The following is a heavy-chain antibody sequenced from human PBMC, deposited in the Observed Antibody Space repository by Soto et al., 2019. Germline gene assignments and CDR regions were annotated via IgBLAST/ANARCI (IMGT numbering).Heavy chain of an antibody. CDR3: AREYCGEYLNLFDP. D-gene: IGHD4-17*01. CDR2: ISSSSSTI. CDR1: GFTFSSYS. J-gene: IGHJ5*02. V-gene: IGHV3-48*02. Sequence: EVQLVESGGGLVQPGGSLSLSCAASGFTFSSYSMNWVRQAPGKGLEWYTYISSSSSTIYYAYSVKGRFTISRDNAKNALYLQLNRLRDEDTAGYYWAREYCGEYLNLFDPWGQGTLGTVSS.